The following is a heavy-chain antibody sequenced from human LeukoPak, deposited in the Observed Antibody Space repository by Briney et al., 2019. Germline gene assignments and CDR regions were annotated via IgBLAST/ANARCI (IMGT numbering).Heavy chain of an antibody. CDR1: GDTFNSVA. Sequence: SVKVSCKASGDTFNSVALSWVRLAPGQGLEWMGGIIPIFGTANYAQRFLGRVTITSDESTSTAYMEINSLTSEDMAVYYCARLSDPSKSPGPLDIWGKGTTVTVSS. CDR2: IIPIFGTA. CDR3: ARLSDPSKSPGPLDI. D-gene: IGHD4-11*01. V-gene: IGHV1-69*13. J-gene: IGHJ6*04.